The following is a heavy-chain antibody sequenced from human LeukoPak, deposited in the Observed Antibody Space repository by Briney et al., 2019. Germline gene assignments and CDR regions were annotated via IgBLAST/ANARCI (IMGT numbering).Heavy chain of an antibody. D-gene: IGHD6-19*01. CDR1: GFTFSSYG. CDR3: VYSSGWYS. Sequence: GGSLRLSCAASGFTFSSYGMHWVRQAPGKGLEWVAVISYDGSNKYYADSMKGRFTISRDNSKNTLYLQMNSLRAEDTAVYYCVYSSGWYSWGQGTLVTVSS. J-gene: IGHJ4*02. CDR2: ISYDGSNK. V-gene: IGHV3-30*03.